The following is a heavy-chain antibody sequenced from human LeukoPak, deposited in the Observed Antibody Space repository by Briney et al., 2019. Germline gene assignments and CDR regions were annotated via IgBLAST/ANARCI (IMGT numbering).Heavy chain of an antibody. D-gene: IGHD6-13*01. CDR2: IYYSGST. CDR3: ARARTSSWYLAQSWFDP. V-gene: IGHV4-59*01. J-gene: IGHJ5*02. Sequence: SETLSLTCTVSGGSISSYYWSWIRQPPGKGLEWIGYIYYSGSTNYNPSLKSRVTISVDTSKNQFSLKLSSVTAADTAVYYCARARTSSWYLAQSWFDPWGQGTLVTVSS. CDR1: GGSISSYY.